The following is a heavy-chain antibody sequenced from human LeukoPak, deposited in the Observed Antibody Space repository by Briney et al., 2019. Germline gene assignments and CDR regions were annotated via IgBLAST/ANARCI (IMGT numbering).Heavy chain of an antibody. V-gene: IGHV6-1*01. CDR3: ARVLESTDTYYFDY. D-gene: IGHD2-2*02. CDR1: GDSVSSNSAA. CDR2: TYYRSKWYN. Sequence: SQTLSLTCAISGDSVSSNSAAWNWIRQSPSRGLEWLGRTYYRSKWYNGYAISVKSRIIINPDTSKNQFSLQLNSVTPEDTAVYYCARVLESTDTYYFDYWGQGTLVTVSP. J-gene: IGHJ4*02.